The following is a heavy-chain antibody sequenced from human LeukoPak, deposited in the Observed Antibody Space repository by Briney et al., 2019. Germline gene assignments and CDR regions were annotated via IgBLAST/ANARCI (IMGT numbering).Heavy chain of an antibody. J-gene: IGHJ6*04. V-gene: IGHV3-23*01. CDR3: ASEVGYCSSTSCYGMYYYYYGMDV. CDR2: ISGSSGST. Sequence: PGGSLRLSCAASGFTFSSYAMSWVRQAPGKGLEWVSAISGSSGSTYYADSVKGRFTISRDNSKNTLYLQMNSLRAEDTAVYYCASEVGYCSSTSCYGMYYYYYGMDVWGKGTTVTVSS. D-gene: IGHD2-2*01. CDR1: GFTFSSYA.